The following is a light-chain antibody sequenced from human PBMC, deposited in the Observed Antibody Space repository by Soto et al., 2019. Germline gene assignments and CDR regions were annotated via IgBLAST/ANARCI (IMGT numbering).Light chain of an antibody. CDR1: SSDVGSYNL. J-gene: IGLJ3*02. CDR3: CSYAGSSSTV. V-gene: IGLV2-23*02. Sequence: QSALTQPASVSGSPGQSITISCTGTSSDVGSYNLVSWYQQHPGKAPKLMIYEVSKRPSGVSNRFSGSKSGNTASLTISGLQAEDEADYYCCSYAGSSSTVFGGGTQVTVL. CDR2: EVS.